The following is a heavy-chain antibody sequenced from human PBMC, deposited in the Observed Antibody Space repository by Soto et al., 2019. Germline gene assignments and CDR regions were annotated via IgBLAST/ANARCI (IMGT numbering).Heavy chain of an antibody. CDR1: GYSFTSYW. D-gene: IGHD6-19*01. Sequence: GESLKISCKGSGYSFTSYWIGWVRRMPGKGLEWMGIIYPGDSDTRYSPSFQGQVTISADKSISTAYLQWSSLEASDTAMYYCARSRSSGWFYYYYGMDVWGQGTRVTVS. CDR3: ARSRSSGWFYYYYGMDV. J-gene: IGHJ6*02. CDR2: IYPGDSDT. V-gene: IGHV5-51*01.